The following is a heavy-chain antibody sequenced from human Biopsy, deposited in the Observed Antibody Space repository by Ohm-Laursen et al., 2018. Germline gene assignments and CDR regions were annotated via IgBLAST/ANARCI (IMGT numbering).Heavy chain of an antibody. Sequence: SQTLSLTWIVSGASISSAAYHWSWIRQLPGKGLEWIGYISHSGSTSYNPSLRSLVTISTDTSTNQFSLKVRSVTAADTAMYYCAGATSGTSLYDPWGQGILVTVSS. CDR3: AGATSGTSLYDP. J-gene: IGHJ5*02. D-gene: IGHD6-13*01. CDR2: ISHSGST. V-gene: IGHV4-31*01. CDR1: GASISSAAYH.